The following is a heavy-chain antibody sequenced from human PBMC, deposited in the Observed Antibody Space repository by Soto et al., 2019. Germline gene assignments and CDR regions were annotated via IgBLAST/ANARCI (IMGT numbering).Heavy chain of an antibody. CDR2: IYYSGST. CDR3: ARGTVITLGGVTTWGAFDI. CDR1: GGSISSYY. V-gene: IGHV4-59*01. Sequence: PSETLSLTCTVSGGSISSYYWSWIRQPPGKGLEWIGYIYYSGSTNYNPSLKSRVTISVDTSKNQFSLKLSSVTAADTAVYYCARGTVITLGGVTTWGAFDIWGQGTMVTVSS. D-gene: IGHD3-16*01. J-gene: IGHJ3*02.